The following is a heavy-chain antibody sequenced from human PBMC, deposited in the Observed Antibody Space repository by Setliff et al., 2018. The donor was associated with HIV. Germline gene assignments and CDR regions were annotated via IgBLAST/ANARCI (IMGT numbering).Heavy chain of an antibody. CDR1: GYTSTTYH. J-gene: IGHJ4*02. CDR2: INPKNRST. V-gene: IGHV1-46*01. CDR3: TRNLYYYASGIHFGVY. Sequence: GASVKVSCKASGYTSTTYHMHWLRQAPGQGLEWMGIINPKNRSTTYAQRFQDRVTMTSDTSTNTFYMELSSLKSEDTAVYYCTRNLYYYASGIHFGVYWGQGTQVTVS. D-gene: IGHD3-10*01.